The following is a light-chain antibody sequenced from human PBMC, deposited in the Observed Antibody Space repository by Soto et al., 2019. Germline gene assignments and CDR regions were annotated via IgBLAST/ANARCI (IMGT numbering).Light chain of an antibody. CDR2: GAS. Sequence: EIVMTQSPATLSVSPGERATLSCRASQSVSSDLAWYQQKPGQAPRLVIYGASTRATGVPDRFSGSGSGTDFTLTISSLQSEDFAVYYCHQYNNWPRTFGQGTKVEIK. J-gene: IGKJ1*01. CDR1: QSVSSD. V-gene: IGKV3-15*01. CDR3: HQYNNWPRT.